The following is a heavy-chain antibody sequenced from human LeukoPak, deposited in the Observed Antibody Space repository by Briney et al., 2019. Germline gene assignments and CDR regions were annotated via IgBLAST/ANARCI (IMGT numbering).Heavy chain of an antibody. Sequence: PGGSLRLSCAASGFTFSSYAMHWVRQAPGKGLEWVAVISYDGSNKYYADSVKGRFTISRDNSKNTLYLQMNSLRAEDAAVYYCARDRARFLEWLLLDYWGQGTLVTVSS. CDR1: GFTFSSYA. V-gene: IGHV3-30-3*01. D-gene: IGHD3-3*01. CDR3: ARDRARFLEWLLLDY. J-gene: IGHJ4*02. CDR2: ISYDGSNK.